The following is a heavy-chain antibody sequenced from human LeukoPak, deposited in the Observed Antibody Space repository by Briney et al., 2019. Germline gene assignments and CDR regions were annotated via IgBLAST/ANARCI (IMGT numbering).Heavy chain of an antibody. CDR2: IYSGGST. CDR3: ARGTSRTWIQLWLYYDY. CDR1: GFTVSSNY. V-gene: IGHV3-53*01. D-gene: IGHD5-18*01. J-gene: IGHJ4*02. Sequence: GGSLRLSFAASGFTVSSNYMSWVRQAPGKGLEWVSVIYSGGSTYYADSVKGRFTISRDNSKNTLYLQMNSLRAEDTAVYYCARGTSRTWIQLWLYYDYWGQGTLVTVSS.